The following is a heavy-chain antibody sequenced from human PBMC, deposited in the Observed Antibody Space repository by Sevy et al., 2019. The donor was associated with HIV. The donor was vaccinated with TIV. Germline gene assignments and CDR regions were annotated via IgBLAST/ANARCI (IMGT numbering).Heavy chain of an antibody. D-gene: IGHD2-15*01. J-gene: IGHJ6*02. CDR2: ISSSSNYI. V-gene: IGHV3-21*01. Sequence: GGSLRLSCAVSGFTFSTYSMTWVRQAPGKGLEWVSSISSSSNYIYYPDSVKGRFTISRDNPKNSLYLQMNSLRAEEMAVYYCARVKAYCSGGSCYSTMGADVWGQGTTVTVSS. CDR1: GFTFSTYS. CDR3: ARVKAYCSGGSCYSTMGADV.